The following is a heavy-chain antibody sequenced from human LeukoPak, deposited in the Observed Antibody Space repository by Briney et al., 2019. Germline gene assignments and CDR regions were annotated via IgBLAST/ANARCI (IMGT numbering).Heavy chain of an antibody. CDR3: ARDHGGRYYYYYMDV. CDR2: IIPIFGTA. D-gene: IGHD5-24*01. CDR1: GGTFISYA. Sequence: GASVKVSCKASGGTFISYAISWVRQAPGQGLEWMGGIIPIFGTANYAQKFQGRVTITADESTSTAYMELSSLRSEDTAVYYCARDHGGRYYYYYMDVWGKGTTVTVSS. J-gene: IGHJ6*03. V-gene: IGHV1-69*13.